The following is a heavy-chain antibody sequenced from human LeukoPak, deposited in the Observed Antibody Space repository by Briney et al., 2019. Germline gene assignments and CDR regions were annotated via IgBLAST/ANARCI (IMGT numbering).Heavy chain of an antibody. CDR3: ARVSYQEGVDY. Sequence: PSETLSLTCTVSGGSISSGNYYWTWLRQPAGKGLEWIGRISPSGSTNHNPSLTSRVTISVDTSKNQFSLKLNFVTAADTAVYYCARVSYQEGVDYWGQGTLVTVSS. V-gene: IGHV4-61*02. CDR2: ISPSGST. D-gene: IGHD2-2*01. J-gene: IGHJ4*02. CDR1: GGSISSGNYY.